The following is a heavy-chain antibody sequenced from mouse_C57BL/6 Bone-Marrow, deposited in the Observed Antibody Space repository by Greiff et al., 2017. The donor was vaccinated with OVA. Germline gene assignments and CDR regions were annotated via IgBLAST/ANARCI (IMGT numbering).Heavy chain of an antibody. CDR2: IYPGDGDT. V-gene: IGHV1-80*01. CDR1: GYAFSSYW. D-gene: IGHD1-2*01. J-gene: IGHJ3*01. CDR3: ARARDYYGPAWFAY. Sequence: QVQLQQSGAELVKPGASVKISCKASGYAFSSYWMNWVKQRPGKGLEWIGQIYPGDGDTNYNGKFKGKATLTADKSSSTAYMQLSSLTSEDSAVYFCARARDYYGPAWFAYWGQGTLVTVSA.